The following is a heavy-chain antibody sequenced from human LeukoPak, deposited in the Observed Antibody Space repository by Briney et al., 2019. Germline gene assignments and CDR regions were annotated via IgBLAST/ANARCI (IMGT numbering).Heavy chain of an antibody. Sequence: GGSLRLSCAASGFTFSTYEVNWVRQAPGKGLEWLSYISSSGRSINYADSVKGRFTISRDNAKNSLYLQMDGLRGEDTAVYYCATLHYFDRRGHYYAAYWGQGALVTVSS. J-gene: IGHJ4*02. V-gene: IGHV3-48*03. CDR2: ISSSGRSI. D-gene: IGHD3-22*01. CDR1: GFTFSTYE. CDR3: ATLHYFDRRGHYYAAY.